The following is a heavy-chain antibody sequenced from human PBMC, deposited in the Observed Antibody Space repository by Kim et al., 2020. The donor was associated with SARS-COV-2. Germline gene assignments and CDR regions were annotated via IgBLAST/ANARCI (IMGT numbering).Heavy chain of an antibody. CDR1: GYTFTSYG. D-gene: IGHD3-10*01. CDR3: ARRGGPYYYGSGSQYNWFDP. Sequence: ASVKVSCKASGYTFTSYGISWVRQAPGHGLEWMGWISAYNGNTNYAQKLQGRVTMTTDTSTSTAYMELRSLRSDDTAVYYCARRGGPYYYGSGSQYNWFDPWGQGTLVTVSS. CDR2: ISAYNGNT. V-gene: IGHV1-18*01. J-gene: IGHJ5*02.